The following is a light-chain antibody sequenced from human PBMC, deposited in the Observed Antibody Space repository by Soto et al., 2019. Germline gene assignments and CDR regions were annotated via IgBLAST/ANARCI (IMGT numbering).Light chain of an antibody. J-gene: IGKJ4*01. V-gene: IGKV3-11*01. CDR1: QSVRSS. CDR3: QQRSTWPRLT. Sequence: EIVLTQSPATLSLSPGERATLSCRASQSVRSSLAWYQQRPGQAPRLLIYDTSNRATGIPARFSGSGSGTDFTLTIGSLDPEDFAVYYCQQRSTWPRLTFCGGTKVEIK. CDR2: DTS.